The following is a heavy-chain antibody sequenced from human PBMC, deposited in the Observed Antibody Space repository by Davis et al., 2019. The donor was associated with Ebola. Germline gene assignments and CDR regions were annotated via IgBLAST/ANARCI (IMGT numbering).Heavy chain of an antibody. CDR1: GFTVSSNY. V-gene: IGHV3-53*01. J-gene: IGHJ6*02. CDR3: ARSRSGSYHLYYYYGMDV. D-gene: IGHD1-26*01. CDR2: IYSGGST. Sequence: GESLKISCAASGFTVSSNYMSWVRQAPGKGLEWVSVIYSGGSTYYADSVKGRFTISRDNSKNTLYLQMNSLRAEDTAVYYCARSRSGSYHLYYYYGMDVWGQGTTVTVSS.